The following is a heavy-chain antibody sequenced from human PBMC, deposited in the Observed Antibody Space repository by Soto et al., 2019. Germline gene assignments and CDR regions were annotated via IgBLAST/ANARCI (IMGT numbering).Heavy chain of an antibody. D-gene: IGHD3-16*01. V-gene: IGHV4-30-2*01. J-gene: IGHJ4*02. CDR3: ARDGGGGSSYGYRYFDS. CDR1: GGSISSGGYS. Sequence: PSETLSLTCAVSGGSISSGGYSWSWIRQPPGKGLEWIGYIDHRGSTNYNPSLKSRVTISVDKSKSQISLSLNSVTAADTAVYYCARDGGGGSSYGYRYFDSWGQGTLVTVSS. CDR2: IDHRGST.